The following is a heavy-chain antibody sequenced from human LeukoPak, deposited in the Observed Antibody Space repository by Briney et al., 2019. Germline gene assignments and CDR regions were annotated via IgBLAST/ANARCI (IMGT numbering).Heavy chain of an antibody. J-gene: IGHJ4*02. Sequence: SETLSLTCTVSGGSISSYYWSWIRQPPGKGLEWIGYIYYSGSTNYNPSLKSRVTISVDTFKNQFSLKLSSVTAADTAVYYCARLPPSTYYYDSSGQGFDYWGQGTLVTVSS. V-gene: IGHV4-59*08. CDR3: ARLPPSTYYYDSSGQGFDY. CDR2: IYYSGST. CDR1: GGSISSYY. D-gene: IGHD3-22*01.